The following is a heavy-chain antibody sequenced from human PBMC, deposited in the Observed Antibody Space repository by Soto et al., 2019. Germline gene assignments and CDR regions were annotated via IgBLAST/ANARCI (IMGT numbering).Heavy chain of an antibody. J-gene: IGHJ4*02. V-gene: IGHV5-51*01. D-gene: IGHD3-10*01. CDR1: GYSFTSYW. CDR3: ARRSGGSGSYYSSFDY. CDR2: IYPGDSDT. Sequence: GESLKISCKGSGYSFTSYWIGWVRQMPGKGLEWMGIIYPGDSDTRYSPSFQGQVTISADKSISTAYLQWSSLKASDTAMYYCARRSGGSGSYYSSFDYWDQGTLVTVSS.